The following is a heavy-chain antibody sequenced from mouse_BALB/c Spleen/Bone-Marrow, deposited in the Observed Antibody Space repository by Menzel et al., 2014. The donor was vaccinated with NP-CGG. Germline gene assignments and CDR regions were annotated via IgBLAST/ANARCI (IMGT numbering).Heavy chain of an antibody. J-gene: IGHJ3*01. D-gene: IGHD2-10*02. Sequence: VKLMESGAELAKPGASVKMSCKASGYTFTSYWMHWVKQRPGLGLERIGYINPSTDYTEYNQKFKDKATLTADKSSSTAYMQLSSLTSEDSAVYYCARRKFGNHGFAYWGQGTLVTVSA. CDR3: ARRKFGNHGFAY. CDR1: GYTFTSYW. CDR2: INPSTDYT. V-gene: IGHV1-7*01.